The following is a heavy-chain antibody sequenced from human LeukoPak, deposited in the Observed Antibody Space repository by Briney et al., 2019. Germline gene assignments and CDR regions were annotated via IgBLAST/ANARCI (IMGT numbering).Heavy chain of an antibody. V-gene: IGHV4-4*02. CDR3: ARFGDRGDYYGSGSYYLSPYYFDY. J-gene: IGHJ4*02. D-gene: IGHD3-10*01. Sequence: GSLRLSCAASGFTFSHYGIHWVRQPPGKGLEWIGEIYHSGSTNYNPSLKSRVTISVDKSKNQFSLKLSSVTAADTAVYYCARFGDRGDYYGSGSYYLSPYYFDYWGQGTPVTVSS. CDR1: GFTFSHYG. CDR2: IYHSGST.